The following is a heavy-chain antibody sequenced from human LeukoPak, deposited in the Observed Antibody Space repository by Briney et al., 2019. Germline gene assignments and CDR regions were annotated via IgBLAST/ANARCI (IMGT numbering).Heavy chain of an antibody. D-gene: IGHD3-22*01. CDR1: GYTFTGYY. Sequence: ASVKVSCKASGYTFTGYYMHWVRQAPGQGLEWMGWINPNSGGTNYAQKFQGRVTMTRDTSISTAYMELSRLRSDDTAVYYCARGPDYYDSSGYYFHWGQGTLVTVSS. CDR3: ARGPDYYDSSGYYFH. CDR2: INPNSGGT. J-gene: IGHJ4*02. V-gene: IGHV1-2*02.